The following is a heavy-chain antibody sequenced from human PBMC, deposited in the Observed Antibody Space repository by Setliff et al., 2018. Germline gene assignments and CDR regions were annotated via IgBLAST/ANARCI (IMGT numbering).Heavy chain of an antibody. V-gene: IGHV1-18*01. J-gene: IGHJ6*03. CDR3: ARVKAPALYYYMDV. CDR2: ISAYSDDT. CDR1: GHTFITFG. Sequence: ASVKVSCKASGHTFITFGISWVRQAPGQGLEWMGWISAYSDDTKYAQKFQGRVTMTRDTSISTAYMELSRLRSDDTAVYYCARVKAPALYYYMDVWGKGTTGTVS. D-gene: IGHD3-16*02.